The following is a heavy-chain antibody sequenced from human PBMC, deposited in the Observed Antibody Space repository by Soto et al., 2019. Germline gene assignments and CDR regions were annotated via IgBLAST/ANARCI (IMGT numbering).Heavy chain of an antibody. D-gene: IGHD3-22*01. CDR1: GFAFSSYG. V-gene: IGHV3-21*01. J-gene: IGHJ1*01. CDR2: ISSGGDDI. Sequence: GGSLRLSCAASGFAFSSYGMTWVRQAPGKGLEWVSSISSGGDDIYYADSLKGRFTISRDNTKNSLYLQMNSLRAEDTALYYCATYYYDSSGYYYLYFHHWGQGTLVTVSS. CDR3: ATYYYDSSGYYYLYFHH.